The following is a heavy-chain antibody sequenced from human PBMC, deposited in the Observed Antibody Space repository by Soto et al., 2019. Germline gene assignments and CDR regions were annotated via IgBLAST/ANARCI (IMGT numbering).Heavy chain of an antibody. CDR2: INSDGSST. D-gene: IGHD2-15*01. CDR3: ARGRPEFCSGGSCYSDWFDP. V-gene: IGHV3-74*01. CDR1: GFTFSSYW. Sequence: GESLRLSCAASGFTFSSYWMHWVRQAPGKRLVWVSRINSDGSSTSYADSVKGRFTISRDNAKNTLYLQMNSLRAEDTAVYYCARGRPEFCSGGSCYSDWFDPWGQRTLVTVSS. J-gene: IGHJ5*02.